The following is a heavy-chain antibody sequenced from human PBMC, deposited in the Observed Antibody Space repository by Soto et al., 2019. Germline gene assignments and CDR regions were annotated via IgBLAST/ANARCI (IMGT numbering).Heavy chain of an antibody. D-gene: IGHD5-18*01. V-gene: IGHV4-4*07. CDR1: GVSVTSYY. CDR2: IFNRGST. J-gene: IGHJ4*02. CDR3: ARDTGYSYGAYYDF. Sequence: SETLSLTCSVSGVSVTSYYWNWIRQPAGKGLEWIGRIFNRGSTSYNPSLKSRVTVSLDTSKNQISLRLNSVAAADTAVYYCARDTGYSYGAYYDFCGQGTLVTVSS.